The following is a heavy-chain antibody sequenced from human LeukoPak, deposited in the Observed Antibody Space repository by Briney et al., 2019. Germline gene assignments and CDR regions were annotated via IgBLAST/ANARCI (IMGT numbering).Heavy chain of an antibody. CDR3: ARDSLWYGQSFFFDY. V-gene: IGHV3-30-3*01. CDR2: ISYDGSNK. D-gene: IGHD3-10*01. Sequence: GGSLRLSCAASGFTFSSYAMHWVRQAPGKELEWVAVISYDGSNKYYADSVKGRFTISRDNSKNTLYLQMNSLRAEDTAVYYCARDSLWYGQSFFFDYWGQGTLVTVSS. J-gene: IGHJ4*02. CDR1: GFTFSSYA.